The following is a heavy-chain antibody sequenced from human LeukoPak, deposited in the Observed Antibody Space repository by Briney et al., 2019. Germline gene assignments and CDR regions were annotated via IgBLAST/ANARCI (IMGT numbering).Heavy chain of an antibody. CDR3: AKELESWEIFEY. D-gene: IGHD1-26*01. V-gene: IGHV3-23*01. CDR2: IGGGGTGT. Sequence: GGSLRLSCAASGFTFSSSAMTWVRQAPGKGLEWVSGIGGGGTGTHYADSVKGRFTVSRDNSRNTLYLQMNSLGAEDTALYYCAKELESWEIFEYWGQGTLVTVSS. J-gene: IGHJ4*02. CDR1: GFTFSSSA.